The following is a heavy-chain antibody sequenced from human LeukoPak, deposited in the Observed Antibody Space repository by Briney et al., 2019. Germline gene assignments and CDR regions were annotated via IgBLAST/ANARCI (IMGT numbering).Heavy chain of an antibody. Sequence: PGGSLRLSCAASGFTFDDYAMHWVRQAPGKGLEWVSVISWNSGSIGYADSVEGRFTISRDNAKNSLYLQMNSLRAEDTALYYCAKDGASVAGPGGDYWGQGTLVTVSS. CDR2: ISWNSGSI. V-gene: IGHV3-9*01. J-gene: IGHJ4*02. CDR1: GFTFDDYA. CDR3: AKDGASVAGPGGDY. D-gene: IGHD6-19*01.